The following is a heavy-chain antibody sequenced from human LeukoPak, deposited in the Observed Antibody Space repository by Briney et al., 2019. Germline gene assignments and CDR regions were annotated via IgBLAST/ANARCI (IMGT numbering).Heavy chain of an antibody. V-gene: IGHV1-18*01. CDR3: ARDPYHRLGPPLDL. CDR1: GYTFTNSD. J-gene: IGHJ5*02. D-gene: IGHD1-14*01. CDR2: ISTSNGDT. Sequence: ASVKVSCKASGYTFTNSDITWVRRAPGQGLEWMGRISTSNGDTNYAAKLQGRVTMTTDTSTSTVYMELGSLTFDDTAVYFCARDPYHRLGPPLDLWGQGTLVTVSS.